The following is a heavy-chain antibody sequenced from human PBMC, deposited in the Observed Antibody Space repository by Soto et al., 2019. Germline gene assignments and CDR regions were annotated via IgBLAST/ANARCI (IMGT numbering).Heavy chain of an antibody. J-gene: IGHJ1*01. CDR1: GYTFITYD. Sequence: QVQLVQSGAEVKKPGASVKVSCKASGYTFITYDINWVRQAPGQGREWMGWMNPDAGGTGYAQRFQGRLIMTRNTSISTAYLELSSLTSDGTAVYFCTRAHELLPKDWGQGTQVTVSS. V-gene: IGHV1-8*01. CDR3: TRAHELLPKD. D-gene: IGHD2-21*01. CDR2: MNPDAGGT.